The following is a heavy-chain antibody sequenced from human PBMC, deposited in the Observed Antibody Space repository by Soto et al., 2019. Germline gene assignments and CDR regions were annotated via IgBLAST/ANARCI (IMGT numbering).Heavy chain of an antibody. D-gene: IGHD3-10*01. V-gene: IGHV3-23*01. Sequence: GGSLRLSCAASGFTFSSYAMSWVRQAPGKGLEWVSAISGSGGSTYYADSVKGRFSISRDNSKNTLYLQMNSLRAEDTAVYYCAKLGGIPGIWFGELSYFDYWGQGTLVTVSS. CDR1: GFTFSSYA. J-gene: IGHJ4*02. CDR3: AKLGGIPGIWFGELSYFDY. CDR2: ISGSGGST.